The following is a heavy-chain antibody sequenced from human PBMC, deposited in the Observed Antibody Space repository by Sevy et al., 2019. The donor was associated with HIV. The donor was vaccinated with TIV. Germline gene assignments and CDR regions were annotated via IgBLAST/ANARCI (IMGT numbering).Heavy chain of an antibody. CDR3: AGGSWSGFDY. V-gene: IGHV3-23*01. J-gene: IGHJ4*02. CDR1: GFIFSSYV. Sequence: GGSLRLSYAASGFIFSSYVMSWVRQAPGKGLEWVSGISGSGGYTYYADSVKGRFTISRDNSNKILYLEMNTLRVEDTAVYYCAGGSWSGFDYWGQGTLVTVSS. D-gene: IGHD3-3*01. CDR2: ISGSGGYT.